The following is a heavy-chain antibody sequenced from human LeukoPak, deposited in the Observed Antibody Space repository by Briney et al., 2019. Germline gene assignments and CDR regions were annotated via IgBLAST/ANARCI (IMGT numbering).Heavy chain of an antibody. J-gene: IGHJ4*02. Sequence: SETLSLTCAVYGGSFSGYYWSWLRQPPGKGLEWIGEINHSGSTNYNPSLKSRVTISVDTSKNQFSLKLSSVTAADTAVYYCARYDYGGNFDYWGQGTLVTVSS. CDR3: ARYDYGGNFDY. D-gene: IGHD4-23*01. CDR1: GGSFSGYY. CDR2: INHSGST. V-gene: IGHV4-34*01.